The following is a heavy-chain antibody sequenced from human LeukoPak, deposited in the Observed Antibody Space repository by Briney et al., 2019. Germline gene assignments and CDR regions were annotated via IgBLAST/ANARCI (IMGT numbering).Heavy chain of an antibody. CDR1: GGSISSYY. D-gene: IGHD3-10*01. Sequence: SESLSLTCTVSGGSISSYYWSWIRQPAGKGLEWIGRIYTSGSTNYNPSLKSRVTMSVDTSKNQFSLKLSSVTAADTAVYYCARDFQGPKTLRDNWFDPWGQGTLVTVSS. V-gene: IGHV4-4*07. CDR3: ARDFQGPKTLRDNWFDP. J-gene: IGHJ5*02. CDR2: IYTSGST.